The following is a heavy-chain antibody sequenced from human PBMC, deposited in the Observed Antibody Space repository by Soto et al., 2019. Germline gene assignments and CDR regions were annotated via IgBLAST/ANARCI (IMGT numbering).Heavy chain of an antibody. CDR3: AREFGDDSSGYWWFDP. J-gene: IGHJ5*02. V-gene: IGHV4-30-4*01. CDR2: IYYSGST. CDR1: GGSISSGDYY. Sequence: SETLSLTGTVSGGSISSGDYYGSCIRKPPWKGLEWIVYIYYSGSTYYNPSLKSRVTISVDTSKNQLSLKLSSVTAADTAVYYCAREFGDDSSGYWWFDPWGQGTLVTVSS. D-gene: IGHD3-22*01.